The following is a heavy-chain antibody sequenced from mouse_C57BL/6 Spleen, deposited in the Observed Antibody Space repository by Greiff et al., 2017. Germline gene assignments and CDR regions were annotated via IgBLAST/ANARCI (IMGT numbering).Heavy chain of an antibody. CDR1: GFTFSDYG. D-gene: IGHD1-1*01. J-gene: IGHJ1*03. V-gene: IGHV5-17*01. CDR3: ARQSFYYYGSSYYFDV. CDR2: ISSGSSTI. Sequence: DVKLVESGGGLVKPGGSLKLSCAASGFTFSDYGMHWVRQAPEKGLEWVAYISSGSSTIYYADTVKGRFTISRDNAKNTLFLQMTSLRSEDTAMYYCARQSFYYYGSSYYFDVWGTGTTVTVSS.